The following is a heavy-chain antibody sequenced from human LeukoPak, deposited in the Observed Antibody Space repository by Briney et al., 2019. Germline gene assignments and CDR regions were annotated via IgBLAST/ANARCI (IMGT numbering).Heavy chain of an antibody. V-gene: IGHV1-69*04. J-gene: IGHJ4*02. CDR1: GGTFSSYA. Sequence: SVKVSCKASGGTFSSYAISWVRQAPGQGLEWMGRIIPILGIANYAQKFQGRVTITADKSTSTAYMELSSLRSEDTAVYYCARNDYGDPYYFDYWGQGTLVTVSS. D-gene: IGHD4-17*01. CDR3: ARNDYGDPYYFDY. CDR2: IIPILGIA.